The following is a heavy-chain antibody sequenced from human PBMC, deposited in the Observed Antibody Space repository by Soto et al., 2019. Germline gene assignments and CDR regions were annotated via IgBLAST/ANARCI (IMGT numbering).Heavy chain of an antibody. Sequence: ASVKVSCKASGYTFNSYDINWVRQATGQGLEWMGWMNPNSGNTGYAQKFQGRVTMTRNTSISTAYMELSSLRSEDTAVYYCAREMAAGTGYYYHYMDVWGKGTTVTVSS. V-gene: IGHV1-8*01. CDR2: MNPNSGNT. CDR1: GYTFNSYD. J-gene: IGHJ6*03. D-gene: IGHD6-13*01. CDR3: AREMAAGTGYYYHYMDV.